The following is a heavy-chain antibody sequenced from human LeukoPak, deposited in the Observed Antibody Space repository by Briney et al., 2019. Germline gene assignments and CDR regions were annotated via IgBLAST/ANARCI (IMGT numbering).Heavy chain of an antibody. Sequence: SETLSLTSTVSGGSISSYYWSWIRQPPGKGLEWIGYIYYSGSTNYNPSLKSRVTISVDTSKNQFSLKLSSVTAADTAVYYCARSPVGTVVPFDYWGQGTLVTVSS. CDR3: ARSPVGTVVPFDY. V-gene: IGHV4-59*08. D-gene: IGHD4-23*01. CDR1: GGSISSYY. J-gene: IGHJ4*02. CDR2: IYYSGST.